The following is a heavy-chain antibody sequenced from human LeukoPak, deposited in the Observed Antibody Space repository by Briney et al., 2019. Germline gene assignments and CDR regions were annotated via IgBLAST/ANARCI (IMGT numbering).Heavy chain of an antibody. CDR3: AKDIRGDYQGDDAFDI. CDR2: ISWNSGSI. CDR1: GFTFDDYA. V-gene: IGHV3-9*01. D-gene: IGHD4-17*01. J-gene: IGHJ3*02. Sequence: PGGSLRLSCAASGFTFDDYAMHWVRQAPGKGLEWVSGISWNSGSIGYADSVKGRFTISRDNAKNSLYLQMNSLRAEDTALYYCAKDIRGDYQGDDAFDIWGQGTMVTVSS.